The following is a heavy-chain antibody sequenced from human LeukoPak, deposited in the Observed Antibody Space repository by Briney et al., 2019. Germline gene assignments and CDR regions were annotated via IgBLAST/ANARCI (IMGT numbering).Heavy chain of an antibody. CDR3: ARSTYYDTLTVEY. CDR1: GLTFSDYC. Sequence: GGSLRLSCAASGLTFSDYCMSWIRQAPGKGLEWVSYIRSSSSYTDYADSVKGRFTISRDNAKNSLYLQMNSLRDEDTAVYYCARSTYYDTLTVEYWGQGILVTV. D-gene: IGHD3-9*01. V-gene: IGHV3-11*06. J-gene: IGHJ4*02. CDR2: IRSSSSYT.